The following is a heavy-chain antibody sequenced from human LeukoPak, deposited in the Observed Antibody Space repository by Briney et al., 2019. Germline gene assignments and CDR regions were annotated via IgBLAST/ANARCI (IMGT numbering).Heavy chain of an antibody. V-gene: IGHV3-48*03. CDR2: ISSSGSTI. D-gene: IGHD6-6*01. CDR3: AREISFSSSSYFDY. CDR1: GFTFSRYE. Sequence: GGSLRLSCAASGFTFSRYEMNWVRQAPGKGLEWVSYISSSGSTIYYADSVKGRFTISRDNAEKSLHLQMNSLRAEDAAVYYCAREISFSSSSYFDYWGQGTLVTVSS. J-gene: IGHJ4*02.